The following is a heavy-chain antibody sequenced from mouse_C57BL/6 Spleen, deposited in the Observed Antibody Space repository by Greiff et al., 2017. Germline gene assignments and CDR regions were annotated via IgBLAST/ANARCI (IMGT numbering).Heavy chain of an antibody. Sequence: QVQLKESGAELARPGASVKLSCKASGYTFTDHTIHWMKQRPEQGLEWIGYIYPRDGSTKDNEKFKGKATLTADKSSSTAYMQLNSLTSEDSAVYFCARSRYRGAMDYWGQGTSVTVSS. CDR3: ARSRYRGAMDY. V-gene: IGHV1-78*01. CDR1: GYTFTDHT. D-gene: IGHD1-1*01. CDR2: IYPRDGST. J-gene: IGHJ4*01.